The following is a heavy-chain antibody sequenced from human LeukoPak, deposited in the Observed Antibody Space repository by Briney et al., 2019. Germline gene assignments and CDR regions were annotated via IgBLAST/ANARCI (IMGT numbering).Heavy chain of an antibody. Sequence: GGSLRLSCAASGFTFSSYWMSWVRQAPGKGLEWVANIKLDGSEKYYVDSVKGRFPISRDNAMNSLYLQMNILRAEDTAVYYCAGARGAHLFDYWGQGTLVTV. CDR3: AGARGAHLFDY. CDR1: GFTFSSYW. CDR2: IKLDGSEK. J-gene: IGHJ4*02. V-gene: IGHV3-7*01. D-gene: IGHD3-10*01.